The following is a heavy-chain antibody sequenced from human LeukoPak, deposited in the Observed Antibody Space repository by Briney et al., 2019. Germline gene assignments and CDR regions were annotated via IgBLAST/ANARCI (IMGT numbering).Heavy chain of an antibody. CDR1: GGSVSSYY. CDR2: IYYSGST. D-gene: IGHD3-3*01. CDR3: AREIVLADFWSGYYTTSYYMDV. Sequence: SETLSLTCTVSGGSVSSYYWSWIRQPPGKGLEWIGYIYYSGSTNYNPSLKSRVTISVDTSKNQFSLKLSSVTAADTAVYYCAREIVLADFWSGYYTTSYYMDVWGKGTTVTVSS. J-gene: IGHJ6*03. V-gene: IGHV4-59*02.